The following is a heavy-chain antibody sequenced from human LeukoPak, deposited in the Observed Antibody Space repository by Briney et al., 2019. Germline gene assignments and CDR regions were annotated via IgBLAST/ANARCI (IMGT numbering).Heavy chain of an antibody. J-gene: IGHJ4*02. D-gene: IGHD2-2*01. Sequence: PSGTLSLTCAVYGGSFSGYYWSWIRQPPGKGLEWSGEINHSGSTNYNPSLKSRVTISVDTSKNQFSLKLSSVTAADTAVYYCARWEVVPAANDYWGQGTLVTVSS. CDR1: GGSFSGYY. CDR3: ARWEVVPAANDY. CDR2: INHSGST. V-gene: IGHV4-34*01.